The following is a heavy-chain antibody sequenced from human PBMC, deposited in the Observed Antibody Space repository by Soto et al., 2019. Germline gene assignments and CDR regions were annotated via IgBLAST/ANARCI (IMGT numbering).Heavy chain of an antibody. CDR3: ARENWDYGMDV. CDR1: GYTFTSYG. D-gene: IGHD7-27*01. Sequence: GASVKVSCKPSGYTFTSYGITWVRQAPGQGLEWMGWISAYNGNTKYAQNLHGRVTMTTDTSTSTAYMELRSLRSDDTAVYYCARENWDYGMDVWGQGTTVTVSS. CDR2: ISAYNGNT. J-gene: IGHJ6*02. V-gene: IGHV1-18*04.